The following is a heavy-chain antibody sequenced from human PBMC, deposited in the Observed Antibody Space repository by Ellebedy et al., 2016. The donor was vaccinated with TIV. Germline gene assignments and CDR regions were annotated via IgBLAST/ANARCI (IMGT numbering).Heavy chain of an antibody. CDR1: GFTFRSYW. CDR2: IYQDGSQN. Sequence: PGGSLRLSCAVSGFTFRSYWMGWVRQAPGKGLEWVANIYQDGSQNYYVDSVKGRFTISRDNAKNSLYLQMNSLKVEDTAVYYCARRGSYGDYAVQINNWFDSWGQGTLVTVYS. V-gene: IGHV3-7*01. J-gene: IGHJ5*01. D-gene: IGHD4-17*01. CDR3: ARRGSYGDYAVQINNWFDS.